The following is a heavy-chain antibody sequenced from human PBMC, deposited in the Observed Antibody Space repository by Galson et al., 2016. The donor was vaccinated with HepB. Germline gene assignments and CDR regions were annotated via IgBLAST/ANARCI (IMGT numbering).Heavy chain of an antibody. Sequence: TSCGSSIRYSIWWGRRAPRERLQEGSAFTDCRGKSYYKPSVKSRATISIDTTKNQVSLRLTSVTAADTAIYYCARHRFDPYAPHYFDSWGQGTLVTVSS. J-gene: IGHJ4*02. CDR3: ARHRFDPYAPHYFDS. D-gene: IGHD3-9*01. CDR2: TDCRGKS. V-gene: IGHV4-59*08. CDR1: GSSIRYSI.